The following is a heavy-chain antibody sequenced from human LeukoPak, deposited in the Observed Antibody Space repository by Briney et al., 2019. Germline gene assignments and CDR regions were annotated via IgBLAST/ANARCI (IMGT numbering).Heavy chain of an antibody. D-gene: IGHD6-19*01. CDR2: INCDSGNT. CDR3: ARDEVSGGWYNH. CDR1: GYTFTSRG. V-gene: IGHV1-18*04. J-gene: IGHJ4*02. Sequence: ASVKVSCKASGYTFTSRGISWVRQAPGQGLEWMGWINCDSGNTNYAQKFQGRLTMTTDTSTSTAYMELRSLRSDDTAVYCCARDEVSGGWYNHWGQGTLVTVSS.